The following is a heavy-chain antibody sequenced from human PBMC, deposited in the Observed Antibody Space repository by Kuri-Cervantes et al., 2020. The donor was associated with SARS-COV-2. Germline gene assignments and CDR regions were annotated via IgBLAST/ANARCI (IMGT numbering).Heavy chain of an antibody. J-gene: IGHJ5*02. Sequence: GESLKISCAASGFTFSSYAMSWVRQAPGKGLEWVSAISGSGGSTGYADSVKGRFTISRDNAKNSLYLQMNSLRAEDTALYYCARDLSDSSTPPHDPWGQGTLVTVSS. CDR3: ARDLSDSSTPPHDP. D-gene: IGHD2-2*01. V-gene: IGHV3-20*04. CDR2: ISGSGGST. CDR1: GFTFSSYA.